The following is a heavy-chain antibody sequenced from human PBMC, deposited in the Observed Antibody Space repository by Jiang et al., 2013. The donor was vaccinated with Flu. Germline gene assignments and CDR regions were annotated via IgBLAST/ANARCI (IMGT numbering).Heavy chain of an antibody. J-gene: IGHJ4*02. CDR2: IGPDDGRDK. CDR3: ARDEDSSGYYSYFDY. D-gene: IGHD3-22*01. Sequence: VQLLESGGGVVQPGRSLRLSCAASGFTFHNYGMHWVRQAPGKGLEWVAIIGPDDGRDKYYADSVKGRFTISRDNSKNTLYLEIHSLRAEDTAVYYCARDEDSSGYYSYFDYWGQGTQVTVSS. CDR1: GFTFHNYG. V-gene: IGHV3-33*01.